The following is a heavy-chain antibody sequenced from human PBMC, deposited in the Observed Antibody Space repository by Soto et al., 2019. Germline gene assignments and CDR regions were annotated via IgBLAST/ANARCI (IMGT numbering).Heavy chain of an antibody. CDR2: ISYDGSKK. Sequence: QVQLVESGGGVVQPGRSLRLSCAASGFTFSHYGIHWVRQAPGKGLEWLAVISYDGSKKHYADSVKGRFTVSTDNSKNTLYLQMNSLRAEDTAVYFCARYSGKYQGPIDYWGQGTLVTVSS. V-gene: IGHV3-30*03. D-gene: IGHD1-26*01. CDR3: ARYSGKYQGPIDY. J-gene: IGHJ4*02. CDR1: GFTFSHYG.